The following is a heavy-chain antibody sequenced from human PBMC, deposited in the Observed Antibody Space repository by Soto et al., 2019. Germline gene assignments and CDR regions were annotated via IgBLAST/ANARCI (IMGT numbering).Heavy chain of an antibody. V-gene: IGHV3-33*01. Sequence: QEQLVESGGGVVQPGTSLRLSCAASGLTFSNYGMHWVRQAPGKGLEWVAVIWYDGITKFYADSVQGRFSISRDNSKNTPYLQMNSLTAEDTAVYFCATVDNYYGSAFWGQGTLVTVSP. J-gene: IGHJ4*02. D-gene: IGHD3-10*01. CDR1: GLTFSNYG. CDR3: ATVDNYYGSAF. CDR2: IWYDGITK.